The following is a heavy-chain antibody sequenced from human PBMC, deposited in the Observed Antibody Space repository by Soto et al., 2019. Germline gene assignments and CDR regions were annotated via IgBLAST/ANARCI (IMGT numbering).Heavy chain of an antibody. J-gene: IGHJ4*02. V-gene: IGHV3-21*01. D-gene: IGHD3-3*01. Sequence: EVQLVESGGGLVKPGGSLRLSCAASGFTFSSYSMNWVRQAPGKGLEWVSSISSSSSYIYYADSVTGRFTISRDNAKNSLYLQMNSLRAEDTAVYYCAGRRNDFWSGYSFYYWGRGTLVIVSS. CDR1: GFTFSSYS. CDR3: AGRRNDFWSGYSFYY. CDR2: ISSSSSYI.